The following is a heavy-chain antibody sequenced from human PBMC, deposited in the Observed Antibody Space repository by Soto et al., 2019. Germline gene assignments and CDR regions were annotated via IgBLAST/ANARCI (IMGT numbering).Heavy chain of an antibody. CDR1: GFTFSNAW. D-gene: IGHD3-10*01. V-gene: IGHV3-11*05. Sequence: PGGSLRLSCAASGFTFSNAWMSWVRQGPGKGLECVSHISPDSAVTTDADSVRGRFTISRDNAKNSLYLQMNSLRAEDTAVYYCARDSRITMVRGVMADAFDIWGQGTMVTVSS. J-gene: IGHJ3*02. CDR2: ISPDSAVT. CDR3: ARDSRITMVRGVMADAFDI.